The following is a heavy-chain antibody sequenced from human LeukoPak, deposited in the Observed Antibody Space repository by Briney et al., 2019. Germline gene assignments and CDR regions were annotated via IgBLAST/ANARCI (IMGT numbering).Heavy chain of an antibody. Sequence: SETLSLTCTVSGGTTNNSTHYWAWIRQSPGKGLEWIGSIYYSGSTYYNPSLKSRVTISIDTSRNQFSLRLNSVTAADTAVYYCAKAEWLPNWFDPWGQGTLVTVSS. J-gene: IGHJ5*02. V-gene: IGHV4-39*07. CDR2: IYYSGST. CDR3: AKAEWLPNWFDP. CDR1: GGTTNNSTHY. D-gene: IGHD3-3*01.